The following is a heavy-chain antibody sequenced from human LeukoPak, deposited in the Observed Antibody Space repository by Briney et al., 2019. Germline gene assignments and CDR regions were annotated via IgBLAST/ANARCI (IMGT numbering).Heavy chain of an antibody. Sequence: SETLSLTCSVYGWSFNDYYWSWIRQPPGKGLEWIGEINARGDTNYNPSLKSRVTISVDTSNKQFSLRLTSMIAADTALYYCARGQVPAARGYNWFDPWGQGTLVTVSS. V-gene: IGHV4-34*01. J-gene: IGHJ5*02. CDR2: INARGDT. CDR1: GWSFNDYY. D-gene: IGHD2-2*01. CDR3: ARGQVPAARGYNWFDP.